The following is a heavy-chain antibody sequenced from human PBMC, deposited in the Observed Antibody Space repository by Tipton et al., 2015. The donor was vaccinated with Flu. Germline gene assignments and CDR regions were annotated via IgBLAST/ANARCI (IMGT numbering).Heavy chain of an antibody. J-gene: IGHJ4*02. V-gene: IGHV3-53*01. CDR1: GFTVSSYY. CDR3: ARESSSSGWCYMDY. Sequence: QLVQSGGGLIQPGGSLRLSCAVSGFTVSSYYMSWVRQAPGKGLEWVSIIYSGGNTYYADSVKGRFTISRDNSKNTLFLQMSSLRAEDTAVYYCARESSSSGWCYMDYWGQGTLVTVSS. CDR2: IYSGGNT. D-gene: IGHD6-19*01.